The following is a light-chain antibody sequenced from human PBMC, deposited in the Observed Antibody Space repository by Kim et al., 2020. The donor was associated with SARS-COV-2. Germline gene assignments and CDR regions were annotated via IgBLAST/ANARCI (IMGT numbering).Light chain of an antibody. CDR1: SNDVSNVG. V-gene: IGLV10-54*01. CDR3: SVWDMSLSAWV. J-gene: IGLJ3*02. CDR2: RKN. Sequence: QAAKITYTETSNDVSNVGATWLHQHQGHPPKLLSSRKNNRPSEISEKLSAYKSGDTATLTITGLQPEDEADYYCSVWDMSLSAWVFGGGTQLTVL.